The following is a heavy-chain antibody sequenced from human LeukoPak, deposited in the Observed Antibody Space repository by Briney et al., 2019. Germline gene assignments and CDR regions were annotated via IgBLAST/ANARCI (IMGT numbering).Heavy chain of an antibody. J-gene: IGHJ5*02. Sequence: SVKVSCKASGYTFTSYGISWVRQAPGQGLEWMGGIIPIFGTANYAQKFQGRVTITADESTSTAYMELSSLRSEDTAVYYCARFTPQGYGWGGYNRFDPWGQGTLVTVSS. V-gene: IGHV1-69*13. CDR1: GYTFTSYG. CDR3: ARFTPQGYGWGGYNRFDP. CDR2: IIPIFGTA. D-gene: IGHD3-16*01.